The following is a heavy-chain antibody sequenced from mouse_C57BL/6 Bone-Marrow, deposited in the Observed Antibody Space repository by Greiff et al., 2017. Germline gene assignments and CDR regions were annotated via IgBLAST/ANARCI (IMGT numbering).Heavy chain of an antibody. Sequence: VQLLQSGPELVKPGASVKISCKASGYTFTDYYMNWVKQSHGKSLEWIGDINPNNGGTSYNQTFKGKATLTVDKSSRTAYMERRSLTSEDSAVYYCASNYGNYQNYWGQGTTLTVSS. V-gene: IGHV1-26*01. CDR1: GYTFTDYY. D-gene: IGHD2-1*01. J-gene: IGHJ2*01. CDR2: INPNNGGT. CDR3: ASNYGNYQNY.